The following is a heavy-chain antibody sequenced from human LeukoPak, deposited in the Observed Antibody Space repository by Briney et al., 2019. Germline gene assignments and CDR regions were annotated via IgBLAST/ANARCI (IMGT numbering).Heavy chain of an antibody. CDR3: ARGRGARSSRWYNWFDP. CDR2: IYSGGIT. Sequence: GGSVRLSCAVSGFSVSNNYMSWVRQAPGKGLEWVSVIYSGGITYYADSVKDRFTISRDNSKNTLYLQMNSLRAEDTAVYYCARGRGARSSRWYNWFDPWGQGTLVTVSS. J-gene: IGHJ5*02. D-gene: IGHD6-13*01. CDR1: GFSVSNNY. V-gene: IGHV3-66*01.